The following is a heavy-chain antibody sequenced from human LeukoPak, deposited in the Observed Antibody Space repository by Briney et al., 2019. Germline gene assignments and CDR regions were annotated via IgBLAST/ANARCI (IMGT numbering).Heavy chain of an antibody. CDR1: GFTFSSYA. Sequence: GGSLRLSCAASGFTFSSYAMHWVRQAPGKGLEWVAVISYDGSNKYYADSVKGRFTISRDNSKNTLYLQMNSLRAEDTAVYYCASLGIAVAGTGPGDYWGQGTLVTVSS. V-gene: IGHV3-30*04. J-gene: IGHJ4*02. CDR2: ISYDGSNK. CDR3: ASLGIAVAGTGPGDY. D-gene: IGHD6-19*01.